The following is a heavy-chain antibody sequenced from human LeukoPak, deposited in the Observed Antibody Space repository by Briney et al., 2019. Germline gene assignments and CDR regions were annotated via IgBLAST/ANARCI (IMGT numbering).Heavy chain of an antibody. D-gene: IGHD3-22*01. V-gene: IGHV3-9*01. CDR3: AKDPTHYRVWDYYETIGLSY. CDR2: INWNSGSK. J-gene: IGHJ4*02. Sequence: PGRSLRLSCAASGFTFDDYAIHWVRQAPGKGLEWVSGINWNSGSKHYADSVKGRFTISRDNAKNSLYLQMNSLRAEDTAVYYCAKDPTHYRVWDYYETIGLSYWGQGTLVTVSS. CDR1: GFTFDDYA.